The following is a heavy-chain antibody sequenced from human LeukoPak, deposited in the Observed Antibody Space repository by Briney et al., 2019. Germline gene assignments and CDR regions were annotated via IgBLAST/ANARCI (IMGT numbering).Heavy chain of an antibody. Sequence: SGTLSLTCAVSGGSVSVSNWWMWVRQSPQKGLESIAEIYHTGSINYNPSLKSRVTISVDKSKNQFSLELTSVTAADTAVYYCAGRGGGSYFLDYWGQGAPVTVSS. V-gene: IGHV4-4*02. J-gene: IGHJ4*02. CDR2: IYHTGSI. CDR1: GGSVSVSNW. CDR3: AGRGGGSYFLDY. D-gene: IGHD1-26*01.